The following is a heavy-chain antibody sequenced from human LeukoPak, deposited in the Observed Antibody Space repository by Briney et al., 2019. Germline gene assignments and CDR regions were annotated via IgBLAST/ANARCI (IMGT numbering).Heavy chain of an antibody. D-gene: IGHD5-18*01. CDR2: ISYDGSNK. CDR3: ARVRDTAMVMDAFDI. J-gene: IGHJ3*02. Sequence: GGSLRLSCAASGFTLSSYAMHWVRQAPGKGLEWVAVISYDGSNKYYADSVKGRFTISRDNSKNTLYLQMNSLRAEDTAVYYCARVRDTAMVMDAFDIWGQGTMVIVSS. CDR1: GFTLSSYA. V-gene: IGHV3-30*04.